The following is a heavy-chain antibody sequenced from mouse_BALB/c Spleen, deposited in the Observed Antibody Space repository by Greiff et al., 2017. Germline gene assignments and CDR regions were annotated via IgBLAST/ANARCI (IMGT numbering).Heavy chain of an antibody. CDR3: ARQGVDWYFDV. J-gene: IGHJ1*01. CDR2: ISSGGGST. Sequence: EVQGVESGGGLVKPGGSLKLSCAASGFAFSSYDMSWVRQTPEKRLEWVAYISSGGGSTYYPDTVKGRFTISRDNAKNTLYLQMSSLKSEDTAMYYCARQGVDWYFDVWGAGTTVTVSS. CDR1: GFAFSSYD. V-gene: IGHV5-12-1*01.